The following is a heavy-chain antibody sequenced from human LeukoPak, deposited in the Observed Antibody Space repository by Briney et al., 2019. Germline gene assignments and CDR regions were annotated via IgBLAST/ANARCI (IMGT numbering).Heavy chain of an antibody. Sequence: SVKASCKASVCTFSSYAISWVRQAPGQGLEWMGGIIPIFGTANYAQKFQGRVTITADESTSTAYMELSSLRSEDTAVYYCAREVDTAMANDAFDIWGQGTTVTVSS. CDR2: IIPIFGTA. CDR3: AREVDTAMANDAFDI. J-gene: IGHJ3*02. D-gene: IGHD5-18*01. V-gene: IGHV1-69*13. CDR1: VCTFSSYA.